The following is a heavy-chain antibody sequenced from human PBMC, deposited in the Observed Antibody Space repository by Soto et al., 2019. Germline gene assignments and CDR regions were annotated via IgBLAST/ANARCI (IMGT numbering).Heavy chain of an antibody. V-gene: IGHV3-30-3*01. CDR3: ARNLCSSTSCYAGYYYYYGMDV. J-gene: IGHJ6*02. CDR2: ISYDGSNK. D-gene: IGHD2-2*01. CDR1: GFTFSSYA. Sequence: PGGSLRLSCAASGFTFSSYAMHWVRQAPGKGLEWVAVISYDGSNKYYADSVKGRFTISRDNSKNALYLQMNSLRAGDTAVYYCARNLCSSTSCYAGYYYYYGMDVWGQGTTVTVSS.